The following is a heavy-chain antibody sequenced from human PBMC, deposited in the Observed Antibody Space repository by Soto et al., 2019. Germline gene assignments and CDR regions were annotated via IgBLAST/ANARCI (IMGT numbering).Heavy chain of an antibody. D-gene: IGHD5-12*01. V-gene: IGHV3-23*01. Sequence: PGGSLRLSCAASGFAFSSYSMTWVRQAPGKGLEWVSAISAGGGSTYYADSVKGRFTISRDNSKNTLYLQMNNLRAEDTALYYSANDSSSSFDYGGYYILNMDFWGQGSTVTVSS. CDR1: GFAFSSYS. J-gene: IGHJ6*02. CDR3: ANDSSSSFDYGGYYILNMDF. CDR2: ISAGGGST.